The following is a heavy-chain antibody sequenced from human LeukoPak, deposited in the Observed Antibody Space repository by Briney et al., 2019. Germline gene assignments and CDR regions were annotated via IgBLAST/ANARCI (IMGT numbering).Heavy chain of an antibody. D-gene: IGHD2-2*01. V-gene: IGHV3-21*01. Sequence: PGGSLRLSCAASGFTFNSYSMNWVRQAPGKGLEWVSSISSSSSYIYYADSVKGRFTISRDNAKNSLYLQMNSLRAEDTAVYYCATSEPAAPLDYWGQGTLVTVSS. CDR2: ISSSSSYI. J-gene: IGHJ4*02. CDR3: ATSEPAAPLDY. CDR1: GFTFNSYS.